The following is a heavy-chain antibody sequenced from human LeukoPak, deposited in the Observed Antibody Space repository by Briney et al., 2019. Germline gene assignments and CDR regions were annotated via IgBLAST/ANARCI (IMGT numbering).Heavy chain of an antibody. Sequence: SETLSLTCTVSGGSISNYYWSWLRQPPGKGLEWVGYIYYSGSTNYNPSLKSRVTISVDMSKNQFSLKLSSVTAADTAVYYCARGAEYGDYYFDYWGQGTLVTVSS. V-gene: IGHV4-59*01. J-gene: IGHJ4*02. D-gene: IGHD4-17*01. CDR1: GGSISNYY. CDR3: ARGAEYGDYYFDY. CDR2: IYYSGST.